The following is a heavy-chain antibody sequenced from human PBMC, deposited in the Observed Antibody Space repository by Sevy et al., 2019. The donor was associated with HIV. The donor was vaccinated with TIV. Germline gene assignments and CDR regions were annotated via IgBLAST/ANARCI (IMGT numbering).Heavy chain of an antibody. J-gene: IGHJ6*02. Sequence: GGSLRLSCEASGFTFSSYEMNWVRQAPGKGLEWVSYISSSGSTISYADSVKGRFTISRDNAKNSLYLQMNSLRAEDTAVYYCATSGGGTDYGMDVWGQGTTVTVSS. CDR2: ISSSGSTI. V-gene: IGHV3-48*03. CDR1: GFTFSSYE. D-gene: IGHD3-16*01. CDR3: ATSGGGTDYGMDV.